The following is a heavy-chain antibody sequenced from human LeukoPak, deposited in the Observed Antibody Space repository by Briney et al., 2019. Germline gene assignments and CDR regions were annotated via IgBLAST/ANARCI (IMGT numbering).Heavy chain of an antibody. Sequence: SETLSLTCTVSGGSIGSIVYYWAWIRQPPGKGLEWIGSIYYSGSTYYNPSLKSRLSISVDTSKNQFSLKLSSVTAADTAVYYCAREPSIAAAGTRWFDPWGQGTLVTVSS. CDR1: GGSIGSIVYY. J-gene: IGHJ5*02. D-gene: IGHD6-13*01. CDR3: AREPSIAAAGTRWFDP. V-gene: IGHV4-39*07. CDR2: IYYSGST.